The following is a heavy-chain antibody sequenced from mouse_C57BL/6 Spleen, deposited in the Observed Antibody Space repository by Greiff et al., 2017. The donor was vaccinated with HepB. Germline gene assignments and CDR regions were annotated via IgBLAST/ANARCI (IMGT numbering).Heavy chain of an antibody. CDR1: GYTFTSYW. CDR3: AREGPFYGNYDAY. D-gene: IGHD2-1*01. Sequence: VQLQQPGAELVKPGASVKMSCKASGYTFTSYWITWVKQRPGQGLEWIGDIYPGSGSTNYNEKFKSKATLTVDTSSSTAYMQLSSLTSEDSAVYYCAREGPFYGNYDAYWGQGTLVTVSA. J-gene: IGHJ3*01. CDR2: IYPGSGST. V-gene: IGHV1-55*01.